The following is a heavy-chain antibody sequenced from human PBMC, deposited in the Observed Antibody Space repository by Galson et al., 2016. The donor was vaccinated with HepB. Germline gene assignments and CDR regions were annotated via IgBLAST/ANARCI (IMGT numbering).Heavy chain of an antibody. D-gene: IGHD1-26*01. CDR2: MTSDGIRT. CDR3: ARGGYSDTWYDYYGMDV. CDR1: GFTFSSYW. J-gene: IGHJ6*02. Sequence: SLRLSCAASGFTFSSYWMHWVRQTPGKGLVWVSRMTSDGIRTSHADSVAGRFTISRDNAKNTLYLQMNRLRVEDTAVYYCARGGYSDTWYDYYGMDVWGQETTVTVSS. V-gene: IGHV3-74*01.